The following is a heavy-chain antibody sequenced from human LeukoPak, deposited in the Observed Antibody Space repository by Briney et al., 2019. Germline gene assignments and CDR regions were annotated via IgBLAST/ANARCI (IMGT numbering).Heavy chain of an antibody. J-gene: IGHJ4*02. D-gene: IGHD3-10*01. Sequence: SETLSLTCAVYGGSFSGYYWSWIRQPPGMGLEWIGYIYYSGSTNYNPSLKSRVTISVDTSKNQFSLKLSSVTAADTAVYYCARASVLLSADYWGQGTLVTVSS. V-gene: IGHV4-59*01. CDR2: IYYSGST. CDR3: ARASVLLSADY. CDR1: GGSFSGYY.